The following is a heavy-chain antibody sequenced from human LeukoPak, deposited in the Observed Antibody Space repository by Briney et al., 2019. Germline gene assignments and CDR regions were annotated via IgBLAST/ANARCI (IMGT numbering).Heavy chain of an antibody. CDR1: GGSISSYY. J-gene: IGHJ4*02. Sequence: SETLSLTCTVSGGSISSYYWSWIRQPAGKGLEWIGRIYTSGSTNYNPSLKSRVTMSVDTSKNQFSLKLSSVTAADTAVYYCARDGITIFGVVMGYFDYWGQGTLVTVSS. D-gene: IGHD3-3*01. V-gene: IGHV4-4*07. CDR3: ARDGITIFGVVMGYFDY. CDR2: IYTSGST.